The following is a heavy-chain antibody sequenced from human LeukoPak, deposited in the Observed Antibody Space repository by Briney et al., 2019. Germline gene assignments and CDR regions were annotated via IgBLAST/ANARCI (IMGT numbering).Heavy chain of an antibody. CDR2: IYYSGST. CDR1: GGSISSGGYY. D-gene: IGHD3-22*01. J-gene: IGHJ5*02. CDR3: ARLAYSISSGYVWFDP. Sequence: PSETLSLTCTVSGGSISSGGYYWSWIRQHPGKGLEWIGYIYYSGSTYYNPSLKSRVTISVDTSKNQFSLKLSSVTAADTAVYYCARLAYSISSGYVWFDPWGQGTLVTVSS. V-gene: IGHV4-31*03.